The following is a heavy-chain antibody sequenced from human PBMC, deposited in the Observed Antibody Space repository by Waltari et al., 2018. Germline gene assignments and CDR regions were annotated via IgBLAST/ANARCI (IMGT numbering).Heavy chain of an antibody. CDR2: IWYDGSNK. D-gene: IGHD5-18*01. Sequence: QVQLVESGGGVVQPGRSLRLSWAASGFTFSSSRMHWVRQAPGKGLEWVAVIWYDGSNKYDADSVKGRFTISRDNSKNTLYLQMNSLRAEDTAMYYCAKGGYSYGLDYWGQGTLVTVSS. CDR3: AKGGYSYGLDY. CDR1: GFTFSSSR. V-gene: IGHV3-30*18. J-gene: IGHJ4*02.